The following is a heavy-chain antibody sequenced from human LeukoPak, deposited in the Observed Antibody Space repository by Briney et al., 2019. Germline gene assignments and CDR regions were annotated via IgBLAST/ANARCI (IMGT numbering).Heavy chain of an antibody. CDR3: ARLQYSGSYYSDY. CDR2: IYYSGST. CDR1: GGSISSYY. J-gene: IGHJ4*02. D-gene: IGHD1-26*01. Sequence: SQTLSLTCTVSGGSISSYYWSWIRQPPGKGLEWIGYIYYSGSTNYNPSLKSRVTISVDTSKNQFSLKLSSVTAADTAVYYCARLQYSGSYYSDYWGQGTLVTVSS. V-gene: IGHV4-59*08.